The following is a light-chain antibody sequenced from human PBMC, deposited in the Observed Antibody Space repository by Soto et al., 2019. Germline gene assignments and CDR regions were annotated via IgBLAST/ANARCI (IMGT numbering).Light chain of an antibody. J-gene: IGKJ3*01. Sequence: EIVLTQSPGTLSLSPGERATLSCRASQSISSSYLAWYQQKPGQAPRLVMYGASSRATGIPDRFSGFGSGTDFTLTISRLEPEESAVYYCQQYGSSPPFTFGRGTKVDIK. CDR1: QSISSSY. CDR3: QQYGSSPPFT. CDR2: GAS. V-gene: IGKV3-20*01.